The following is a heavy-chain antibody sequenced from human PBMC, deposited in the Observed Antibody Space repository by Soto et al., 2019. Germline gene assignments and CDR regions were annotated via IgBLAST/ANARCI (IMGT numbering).Heavy chain of an antibody. CDR2: INHSGST. CDR3: ARPYYIAAAGTGFNY. Sequence: TSETLSLTCAVYGGSFSVFYWSWIRQPPGKGLEWIGEINHSGSTNYNPSLKSRVTLSVDTSKNQFSLKLSSLTAADTAVYYCARPYYIAAAGTGFNYWGPGTLVTVSS. V-gene: IGHV4-34*01. J-gene: IGHJ4*02. D-gene: IGHD6-13*01. CDR1: GGSFSVFY.